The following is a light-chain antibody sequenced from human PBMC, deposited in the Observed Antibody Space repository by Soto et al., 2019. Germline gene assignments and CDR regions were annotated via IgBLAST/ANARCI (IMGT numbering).Light chain of an antibody. CDR2: GAS. V-gene: IGKV3-20*01. Sequence: EIVLTQSPGTLSLSPGERATLSCRASQSVSSSYLAWYQQKPGQAPRLLIYGASSRATGIPDRFSGRGSGTDSTLTISRLEPEDVAVYCCQQYAGSLTFGQGTKVEIK. CDR1: QSVSSSY. CDR3: QQYAGSLT. J-gene: IGKJ1*01.